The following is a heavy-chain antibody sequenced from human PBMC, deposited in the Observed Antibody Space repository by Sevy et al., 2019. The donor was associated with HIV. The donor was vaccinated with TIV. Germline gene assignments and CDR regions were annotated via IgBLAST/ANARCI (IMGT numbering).Heavy chain of an antibody. D-gene: IGHD3-3*01. J-gene: IGHJ4*02. V-gene: IGHV4-34*01. Sequence: SETLSLTCAVYGGSFSGYYWSWIRQPPGKGLEWIGEINHSGSTNCNPSLKSRVTISVDTSKNQFSLELSSVTAADTAVYYCARGATYYDFWSGYYETYSSSWYTNYFDYWGQGTLVTVSS. CDR3: ARGATYYDFWSGYYETYSSSWYTNYFDY. CDR1: GGSFSGYY. CDR2: INHSGST.